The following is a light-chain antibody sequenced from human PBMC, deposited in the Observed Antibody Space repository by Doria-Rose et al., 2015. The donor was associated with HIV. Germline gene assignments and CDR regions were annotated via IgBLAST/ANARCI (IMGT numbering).Light chain of an antibody. CDR2: GNT. J-gene: IGLJ1*01. V-gene: IGLV1-40*01. CDR3: QSYDSRLSVYV. CDR1: SSNIGAGFD. Sequence: QTVVTQEPSVSGAPGQRVAISCTGSSSNIGAGFDVNWYQQFPGTAPQLLIHGNTKRPSGVPDRFSGSKSGTSASLAISGLRAEDEADYYCQSYDSRLSVYVFGTGTKVTVL.